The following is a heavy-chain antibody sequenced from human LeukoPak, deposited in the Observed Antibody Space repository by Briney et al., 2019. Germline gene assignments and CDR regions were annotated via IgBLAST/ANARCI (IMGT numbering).Heavy chain of an antibody. V-gene: IGHV4-34*01. CDR3: ARRGKPSQNYYYYMDV. CDR2: INHSGST. Sequence: EASETLSLTCAVYGGSFSGYYWSWIRQPPGKGLEWIGEINHSGSTNYNPSLKSRVTISVDTSKNQFSLKLSSVTAADTAVYYCARRGKPSQNYYYYMDVWGKGTTVTVSS. CDR1: GGSFSGYY. D-gene: IGHD1-14*01. J-gene: IGHJ6*03.